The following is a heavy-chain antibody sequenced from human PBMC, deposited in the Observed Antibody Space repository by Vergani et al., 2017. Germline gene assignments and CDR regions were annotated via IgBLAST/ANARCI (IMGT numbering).Heavy chain of an antibody. CDR2: ISYDGSYK. D-gene: IGHD2-2*02. V-gene: IGHV3-30*18. CDR3: AKAKAAILDY. Sequence: VQLLESGGGVVQPGRSLRLSCAASGFTFSNFGMHWVRQAPGKGLEWVAIISYDGSYKYFADSVKGRFTISRDNSKNTLYLQMSSLRAEDTAVYYCAKAKAAILDYWGQGALVTVSS. CDR1: GFTFSNFG. J-gene: IGHJ4*02.